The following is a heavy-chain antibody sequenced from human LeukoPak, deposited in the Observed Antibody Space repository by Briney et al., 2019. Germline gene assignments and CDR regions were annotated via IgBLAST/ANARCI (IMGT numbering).Heavy chain of an antibody. CDR1: GYTFTGYY. J-gene: IGHJ4*02. CDR3: ARGGGDGYNYYVDY. CDR2: INPNSGGT. V-gene: IGHV1-2*02. D-gene: IGHD5-24*01. Sequence: ASVKVSCTASGYTFTGYYMHWVRQAPGQGLEWMGWINPNSGGTNYAQKFQGRVTMTRDTSISTAYMELSRLRSDDTAVYYCARGGGDGYNYYVDYWGQGTLVTVSS.